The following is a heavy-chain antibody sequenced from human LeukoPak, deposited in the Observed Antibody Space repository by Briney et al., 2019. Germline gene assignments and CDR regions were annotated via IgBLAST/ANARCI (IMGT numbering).Heavy chain of an antibody. D-gene: IGHD3-10*01. Sequence: GGSLRLSCAASGFTFSSYSMNWVRQAPGKGLEWVSSISSSSSYIYYADSVKGRFTISRDNAKNSLYLQMNSLRAEDTAVYYCARSWGSGSYLVASDYYYYYGMDVWGQGTTVTVSS. V-gene: IGHV3-21*01. CDR3: ARSWGSGSYLVASDYYYYYGMDV. CDR2: ISSSSSYI. CDR1: GFTFSSYS. J-gene: IGHJ6*02.